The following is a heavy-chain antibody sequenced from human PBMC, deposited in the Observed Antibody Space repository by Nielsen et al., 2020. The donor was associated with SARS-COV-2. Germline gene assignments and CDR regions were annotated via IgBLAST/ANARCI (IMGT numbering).Heavy chain of an antibody. V-gene: IGHV3-7*05. CDR2: INPDGSMK. J-gene: IGHJ5*02. CDR3: LQGGAS. D-gene: IGHD1-1*01. Sequence: GGSLRLSCAASGFSFSTSWMNWVRQGPGKRLEWVANINPDGSMKRHVDSVMGRFTISRDNARDSLYLQMNNLRAEDTAIYYCLQGGASWGQGTLFTVSS. CDR1: GFSFSTSW.